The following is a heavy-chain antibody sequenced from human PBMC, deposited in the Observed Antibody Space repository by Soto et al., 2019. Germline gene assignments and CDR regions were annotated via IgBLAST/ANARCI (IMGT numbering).Heavy chain of an antibody. CDR1: GGSISSYH. D-gene: IGHD3-22*01. J-gene: IGHJ6*02. V-gene: IGHV4-59*01. CDR2: IYYSGST. Sequence: PSETLSLTCTVSGGSISSYHWSWIRQPPGKGLEWIGYIYYSGSTKYNPSLKSRVTMSVDKSKNQFSLRLESVTAADTAVYWCARDYYYDNSGNPGDSYYGMDVWGQGTTVTVSS. CDR3: ARDYYYDNSGNPGDSYYGMDV.